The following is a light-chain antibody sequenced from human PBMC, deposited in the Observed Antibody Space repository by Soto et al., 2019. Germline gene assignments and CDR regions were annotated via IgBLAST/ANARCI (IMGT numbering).Light chain of an antibody. Sequence: EIQVNHYPSSLWASVLYIVTITFRSSQSISSWLAWYQQKPGKAPKLLIYAASSLQSGVQSRFSGSGSGTDFTLTISRLQPEDFATYYCQQSYSTTTRTFGQGTRLDIK. J-gene: IGKJ5*01. V-gene: IGKV1-39*01. CDR2: AAS. CDR1: QSISSW. CDR3: QQSYSTTTRT.